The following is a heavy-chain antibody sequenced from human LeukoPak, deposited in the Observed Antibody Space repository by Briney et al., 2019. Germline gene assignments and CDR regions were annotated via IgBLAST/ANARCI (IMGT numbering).Heavy chain of an antibody. CDR1: GYTFTGYY. CDR3: ARGSTMVRGVIPSYYYYMDV. V-gene: IGHV1-2*02. D-gene: IGHD3-10*01. CDR2: INPNSGGT. Sequence: GASVKVSCKASGYTFTGYYMHWVRQAPGQGLEWMGWINPNSGGTNYAQKFQGRVTMTRDTSISTAYMELSRLRSDDTAVYYCARGSTMVRGVIPSYYYYMDVWGKGTTVTISS. J-gene: IGHJ6*03.